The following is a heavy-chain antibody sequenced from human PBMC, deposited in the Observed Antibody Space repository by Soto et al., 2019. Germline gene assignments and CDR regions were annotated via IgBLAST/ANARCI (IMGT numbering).Heavy chain of an antibody. Sequence: GGSLRLSCAASGFTFSRYWMTWVRQAPGKGLEWVANIKEDGSEKYYVDSVKGRFTISRDNAKNSLYLQMNSLRAEDTAVYYCARTNGFDPWGQGILVTVSS. V-gene: IGHV3-7*05. CDR3: ARTNGFDP. CDR1: GFTFSRYW. CDR2: IKEDGSEK. J-gene: IGHJ5*02.